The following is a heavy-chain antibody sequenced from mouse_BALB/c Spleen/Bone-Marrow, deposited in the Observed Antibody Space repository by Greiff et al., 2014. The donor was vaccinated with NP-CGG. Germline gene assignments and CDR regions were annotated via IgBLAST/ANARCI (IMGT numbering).Heavy chain of an antibody. CDR2: IYPSDSYT. V-gene: IGHV1-69*02. CDR1: GYTFTSYW. J-gene: IGHJ3*01. Sequence: QVQLQQSGAELVRPGASVKLSCKASGYTFTSYWINWVKQRPGQGLEWIGNIYPSDSYTNYNQKFKDKAILTVDKSSSTAYMQLSSPTSEDSAVYYCTTGTRFAYWGQGTLVTVSA. CDR3: TTGTRFAY. D-gene: IGHD4-1*01.